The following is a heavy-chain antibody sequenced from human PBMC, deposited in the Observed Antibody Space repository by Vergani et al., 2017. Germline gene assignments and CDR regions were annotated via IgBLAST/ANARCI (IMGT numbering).Heavy chain of an antibody. J-gene: IGHJ5*02. Sequence: QVQLQQSGPGLVKPSQTLSLTCAISGDSVSSNSAAWNWIRQSPSRGLEWLGRTYYRSKWYNDYAVSVKSRITINPDTSKNQFSLQLDSVTTDDTAVYYCARSRTLYRFGGWFDPWSQGTLVTVSS. CDR3: ARSRTLYRFGGWFDP. CDR1: GDSVSSNSAA. D-gene: IGHD2/OR15-2a*01. V-gene: IGHV6-1*01. CDR2: TYYRSKWYN.